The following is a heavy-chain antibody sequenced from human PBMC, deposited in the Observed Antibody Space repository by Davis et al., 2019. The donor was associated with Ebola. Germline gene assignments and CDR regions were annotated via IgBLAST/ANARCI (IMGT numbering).Heavy chain of an antibody. CDR3: ARIGYNYGRGYYYYGMDV. CDR1: GFSLSTSGMC. CDR2: IACDDDK. V-gene: IGHV2-70*11. D-gene: IGHD3-10*01. Sequence: SGPTLAKPTQTLTLTCTFSGFSLSTSGMCVSWIRQPQGKALEWLARIACDDDKYYSTSLKTRLTIPKEASKNQVVLTMTNMDPVDTATYYCARIGYNYGRGYYYYGMDVWGQGTTVTVSS. J-gene: IGHJ6*02.